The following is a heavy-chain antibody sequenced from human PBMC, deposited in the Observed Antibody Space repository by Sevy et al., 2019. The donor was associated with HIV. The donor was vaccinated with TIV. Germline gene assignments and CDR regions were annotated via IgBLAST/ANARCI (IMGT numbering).Heavy chain of an antibody. J-gene: IGHJ4*02. V-gene: IGHV1-24*01. CDR2: FDPEDAET. CDR3: ATLEYFYDTSGYSSGDY. Sequence: ASVKVSCKVSGYTLSDLSMYWERQAPGTGLEWMGGFDPEDAETIYAQKFQGRVTMTEDTSTDTAYMELSSLRSEDTAVYYCATLEYFYDTSGYSSGDYWGQGTLVTVSS. D-gene: IGHD3-22*01. CDR1: GYTLSDLS.